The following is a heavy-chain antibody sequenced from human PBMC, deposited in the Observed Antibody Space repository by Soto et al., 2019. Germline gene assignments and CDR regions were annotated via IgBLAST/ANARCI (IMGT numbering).Heavy chain of an antibody. Sequence: ASVKVSCKASGYTFTSSYMHWVRQAPGQGLEWMGIINPSGGSTSYAQKFQGRVTMTRDTSTSTVYMELSSLRSEDTAVYYCAREKIYDFWSGYYSHFDYWGQGTLVTVSS. D-gene: IGHD3-3*01. CDR3: AREKIYDFWSGYYSHFDY. CDR1: GYTFTSSY. CDR2: INPSGGST. J-gene: IGHJ4*02. V-gene: IGHV1-46*01.